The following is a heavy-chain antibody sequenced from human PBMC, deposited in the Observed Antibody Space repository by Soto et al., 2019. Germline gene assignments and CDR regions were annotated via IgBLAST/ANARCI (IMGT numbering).Heavy chain of an antibody. CDR1: GFTFTNYA. Sequence: EMQLLESGGGLVQPGGSLRLFCAASGFTFTNYAMTWVRQAPGKGLEWVSTITPTGATFSGATVKGRFTISRGNSRSTVFLQMNSLRAEDTAMYYCARTDKFNSQSSGWANRFDYWGQGTLVTVSS. CDR3: ARTDKFNSQSSGWANRFDY. CDR2: ITPTGAT. V-gene: IGHV3-23*01. D-gene: IGHD6-19*01. J-gene: IGHJ4*02.